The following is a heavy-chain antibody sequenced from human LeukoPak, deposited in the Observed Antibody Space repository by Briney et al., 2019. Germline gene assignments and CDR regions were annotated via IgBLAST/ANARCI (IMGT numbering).Heavy chain of an antibody. CDR2: ISYEGSNK. D-gene: IGHD3-22*01. CDR1: GFTFSSYA. Sequence: GGSLRLSCAASGFTFSSYAMHWVRQAPGKGLEWVAVISYEGSNKYYADSVKGRYTISRDNSKNTLYLQMNSLRAEDTAVYYCARDYRPYYDSSGYYPYWGQGTLVTVSS. V-gene: IGHV3-30*04. J-gene: IGHJ4*02. CDR3: ARDYRPYYDSSGYYPY.